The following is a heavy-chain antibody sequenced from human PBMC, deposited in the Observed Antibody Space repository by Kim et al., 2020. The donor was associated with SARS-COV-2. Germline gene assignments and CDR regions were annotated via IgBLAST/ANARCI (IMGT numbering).Heavy chain of an antibody. CDR2: TI. CDR3: ARAETWGLDY. Sequence: TIFYADSGKGRFTSSRDNAKNSLDLQMYSLSADDTAVYYCARAETWGLDYWGPGTLVTVSS. D-gene: IGHD7-27*01. J-gene: IGHJ4*02. V-gene: IGHV3-48*01.